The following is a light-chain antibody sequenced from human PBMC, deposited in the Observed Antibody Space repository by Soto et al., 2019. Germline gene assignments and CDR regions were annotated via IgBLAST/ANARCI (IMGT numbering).Light chain of an antibody. CDR1: SSNIGTSYD. J-gene: IGLJ2*01. CDR2: GNI. Sequence: QSVLTQPPSVSGAPGQRVTISCTGSSSNIGTSYDVNWYQQLPGTAPQLLIYGNINRPSGVPDRFSGSKSXXXXXXAISGLQAEDEADYYCQSHDTSLSGSIFGGGTKVTVL. V-gene: IGLV1-40*01. CDR3: QSHDTSLSGSI.